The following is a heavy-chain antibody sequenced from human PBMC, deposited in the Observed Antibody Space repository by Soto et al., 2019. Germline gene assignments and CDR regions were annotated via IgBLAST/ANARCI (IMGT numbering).Heavy chain of an antibody. CDR1: GGSFSGYY. V-gene: IGHV4-34*01. J-gene: IGHJ5*02. Sequence: ASETLSLTCAVYGGSFSGYYWSWIRQPPGKGLEWIGEINHSGSTNYNPSLKSRVTISVDTSKNQFSLKLSSVTAADTAVYYCARRVEDIVVVVAATLLGWFDPWGQGTLVTVSS. D-gene: IGHD2-15*01. CDR2: INHSGST. CDR3: ARRVEDIVVVVAATLLGWFDP.